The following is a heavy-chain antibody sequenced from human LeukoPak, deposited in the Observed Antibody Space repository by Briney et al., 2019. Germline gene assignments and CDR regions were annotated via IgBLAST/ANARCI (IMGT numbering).Heavy chain of an antibody. D-gene: IGHD5-24*01. CDR2: INPDGGNT. J-gene: IGHJ3*02. CDR1: GYTFTNSY. CDR3: ARIRDGYNDAYDI. V-gene: IGHV1-46*01. Sequence: ASVKVSCKASGYTFTNSYIHWVRQTPGQVLEWMGLINPDGGNTNYAQNFQGRVTLTRDTSTSTVYMELSSLRSEDTAIYYCARIRDGYNDAYDIWGQGTVVTVPS.